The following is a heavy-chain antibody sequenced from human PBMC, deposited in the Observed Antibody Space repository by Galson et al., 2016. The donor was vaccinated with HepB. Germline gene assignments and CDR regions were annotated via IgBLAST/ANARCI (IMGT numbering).Heavy chain of an antibody. J-gene: IGHJ4*02. CDR3: ARDFCSGGSCSPPLGY. V-gene: IGHV1-18*01. CDR2: ISAYNGNSNT. Sequence: SVKVSCKASGYTFGNYGISWARQAPGQGLEWMAWISAYNGNSNTDYAQKFQGRVSMTTDPSTSTAYMELTSLKSDDTAVYYCARDFCSGGSCSPPLGYWGQGTLVTVSS. D-gene: IGHD2-15*01. CDR1: GYTFGNYG.